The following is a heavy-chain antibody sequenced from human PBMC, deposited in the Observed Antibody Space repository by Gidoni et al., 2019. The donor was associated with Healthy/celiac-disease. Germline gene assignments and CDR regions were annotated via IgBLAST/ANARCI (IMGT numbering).Heavy chain of an antibody. CDR2: ISSSSSYT. CDR3: ASGMRTTEAYYFDS. Sequence: QVQLVESGGGLVKPVGSLRLSCAASGFPFNDYDMSWIRQAPGRGLEWVSYISSSSSYTNYADSVKGRFTISRDNAKNSLYLQMDSLRAEDTAVYYCASGMRTTEAYYFDSWGQGTAVTVSS. V-gene: IGHV3-11*06. J-gene: IGHJ4*02. D-gene: IGHD4-17*01. CDR1: GFPFNDYD.